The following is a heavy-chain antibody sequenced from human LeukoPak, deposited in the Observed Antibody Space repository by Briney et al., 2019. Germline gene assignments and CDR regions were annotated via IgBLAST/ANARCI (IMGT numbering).Heavy chain of an antibody. Sequence: ASVKVSCKASGYTFTGYYIHWVRQAPGQGLEWMGWINPGSGGTKYAQNFQGRVTMTRDTSISAAYMDLTRLTFDDTAVYYCARGHAYCSSTSCYPLDYWGQGTLVTVSS. CDR2: INPGSGGT. V-gene: IGHV1-2*02. CDR1: GYTFTGYY. D-gene: IGHD2-2*01. CDR3: ARGHAYCSSTSCYPLDY. J-gene: IGHJ4*02.